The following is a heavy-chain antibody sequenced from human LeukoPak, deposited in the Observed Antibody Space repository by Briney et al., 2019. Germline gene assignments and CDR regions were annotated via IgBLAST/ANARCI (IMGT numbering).Heavy chain of an antibody. CDR1: GGSISSSSYY. D-gene: IGHD2-2*01. Sequence: SETLSLTCTVSGGSISSSSYYWGWIRQPPGKGLEWIGSIYYSGSTYYNPSLKSRVTISVDTSKNQFSLKLSSVTAADTAVYYCARRACSSTSCQIDYWGQGTLVTVSS. CDR3: ARRACSSTSCQIDY. J-gene: IGHJ4*02. CDR2: IYYSGST. V-gene: IGHV4-39*01.